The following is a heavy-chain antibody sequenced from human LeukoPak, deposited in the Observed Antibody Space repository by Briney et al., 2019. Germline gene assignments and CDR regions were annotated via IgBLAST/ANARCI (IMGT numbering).Heavy chain of an antibody. CDR2: INQDGSEN. V-gene: IGHV3-7*01. CDR1: GLTFSKYW. D-gene: IGHD3-10*01. J-gene: IGHJ4*02. Sequence: GGSLRLSCAASGLTFSKYWLTWVRQAPGKGLEWVANINQDGSENNYVDSVKGRFTISRDNSKNTLYLQMNSLRAEDTAVYYCARWRVPGYFDYWGQGAPVTVFS. CDR3: ARWRVPGYFDY.